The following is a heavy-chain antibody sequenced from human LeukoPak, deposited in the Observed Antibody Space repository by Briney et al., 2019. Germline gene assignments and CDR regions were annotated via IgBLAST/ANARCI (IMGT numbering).Heavy chain of an antibody. D-gene: IGHD3-10*01. CDR3: ASSMVRGVRSYYYYGMDV. Sequence: SETLSLTCTVSGGSISSYYWSWIRQPAGKGLEWIGRIYTSGSTNYNPSLKSRVTMSVDTSKNQFSLKLGSVTAADTAVYYCASSMVRGVRSYYYYGMDVWGQGTTVTVSS. CDR2: IYTSGST. J-gene: IGHJ6*02. CDR1: GGSISSYY. V-gene: IGHV4-4*07.